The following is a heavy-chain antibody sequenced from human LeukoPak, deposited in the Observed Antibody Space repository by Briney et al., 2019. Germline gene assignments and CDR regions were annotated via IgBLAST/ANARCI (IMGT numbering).Heavy chain of an antibody. Sequence: PSETLSLTCTVSGGSISSGGYYWSWIRQHPGKGLEWIGYIYYSGSTYYNPSLKSRVTISVDTSKNPFSLKLSSVTAADTPVYYRARALTGGYFDYWGQGTLVTVSS. V-gene: IGHV4-31*03. J-gene: IGHJ4*02. CDR1: GGSISSGGYY. CDR2: IYYSGST. CDR3: ARALTGGYFDY. D-gene: IGHD1-20*01.